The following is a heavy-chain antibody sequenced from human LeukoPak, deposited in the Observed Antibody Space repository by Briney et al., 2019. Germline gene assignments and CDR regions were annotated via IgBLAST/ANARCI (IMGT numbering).Heavy chain of an antibody. CDR1: GGTFSSYA. CDR3: ARSYYDSSGYFQH. J-gene: IGHJ1*01. V-gene: IGHV1-69*05. Sequence: SVKVSCKDSGGTFSSYAISWVRQAPGQGLEWMGRITPIFGTANYAQEFQGSVTVTTDESTSTAYMELSSLRSEDTAVYYCARSYYDSSGYFQHWGQGTLLSVSS. CDR2: ITPIFGTA. D-gene: IGHD3-22*01.